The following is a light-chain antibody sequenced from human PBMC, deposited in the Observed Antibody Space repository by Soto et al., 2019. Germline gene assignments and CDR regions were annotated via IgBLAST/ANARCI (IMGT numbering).Light chain of an antibody. V-gene: IGKV1-27*01. Sequence: DIQMTQSPSSLSASVGDRVTITCRASQDISKYLAWYQQKPGKVPKLLIYDASSLQPGVPSRFSGSGSGTDFSLTISRLQPADVATYYCQNYNSAPLTFGGGTKVEIK. CDR3: QNYNSAPLT. CDR2: DAS. CDR1: QDISKY. J-gene: IGKJ4*01.